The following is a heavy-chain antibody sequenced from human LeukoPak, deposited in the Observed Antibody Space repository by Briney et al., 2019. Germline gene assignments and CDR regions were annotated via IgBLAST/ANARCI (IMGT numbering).Heavy chain of an antibody. CDR2: ISSSSDRT. CDR3: AKDMGSGTPTYFDY. V-gene: IGHV3-23*01. Sequence: GGSLRLSCAASGFIFSSYAMSWVRQAPGKGLEWVSGISSSSDRTYYADSVKGRFTISRDNSKNTLSLQMNGLRAEDTAVYYCAKDMGSGTPTYFDYWGQGNLVTVSS. CDR1: GFIFSSYA. D-gene: IGHD1-14*01. J-gene: IGHJ4*02.